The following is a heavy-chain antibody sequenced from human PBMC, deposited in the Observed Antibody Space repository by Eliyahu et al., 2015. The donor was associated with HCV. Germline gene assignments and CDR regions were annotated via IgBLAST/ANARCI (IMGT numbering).Heavy chain of an antibody. Sequence: VSCKASGGTFSSYSIDWVRQAPGQGLEWMGGIIPIFGTANYAQKFQGRVTIIADESTSTVYMELSSLRSEDTAVYYCARGPETKSSYYYNYWGQGTLVTVSS. CDR3: ARGPETKSSYYYNY. V-gene: IGHV1-69*01. D-gene: IGHD3-22*01. CDR2: IIPIFGTA. J-gene: IGHJ4*02. CDR1: GGTFSSYS.